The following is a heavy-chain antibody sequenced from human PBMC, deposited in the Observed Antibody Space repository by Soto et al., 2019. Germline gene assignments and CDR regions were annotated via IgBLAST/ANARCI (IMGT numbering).Heavy chain of an antibody. V-gene: IGHV3-21*01. J-gene: IGHJ4*02. D-gene: IGHD3-22*01. CDR3: ARETRDSSGYYPNDY. Sequence: EVQLVESGGGLVKPGGSLRLSCVASGFTFSSYSMNWVRQAPGKGLEWVSSISSSSSYIYYADSVKGRFTISRDNAKNSLYLQMNSLRAEDTAVYYCARETRDSSGYYPNDYWGQGTLVTVSS. CDR1: GFTFSSYS. CDR2: ISSSSSYI.